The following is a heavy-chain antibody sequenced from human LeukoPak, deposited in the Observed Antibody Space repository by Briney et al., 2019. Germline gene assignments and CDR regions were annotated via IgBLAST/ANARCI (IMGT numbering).Heavy chain of an antibody. V-gene: IGHV4-39*01. CDR1: GGSISSSSYY. D-gene: IGHD6-6*01. Sequence: PSETLSPTCTVSGGSISSSSYYWGWIRQPPGKGLEWIGTIYYSGATYYKPSLKGRVTISIDTSKNEFSLKLSSVTAADTAVYYCASQTQPRSSDYWGQGTLVTVSS. CDR3: ASQTQPRSSDY. CDR2: IYYSGAT. J-gene: IGHJ4*02.